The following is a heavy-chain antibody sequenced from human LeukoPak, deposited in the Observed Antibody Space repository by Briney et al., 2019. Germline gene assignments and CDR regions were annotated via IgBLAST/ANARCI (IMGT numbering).Heavy chain of an antibody. CDR3: ARVRYCSGSKRSRVPLYYFDY. CDR2: IYYSGST. D-gene: IGHD6-19*01. J-gene: IGHJ4*02. Sequence: SQTLSLTCTVSGGSISSGGYYWSWIRQRPGKGLEWIGYIYYSGSTYYNPSLKSRVTISVDTSKNQFSLKLSSVTAADTAVYYCARVRYCSGSKRSRVPLYYFDYWGQGTLVTVSS. V-gene: IGHV4-31*03. CDR1: GGSISSGGYY.